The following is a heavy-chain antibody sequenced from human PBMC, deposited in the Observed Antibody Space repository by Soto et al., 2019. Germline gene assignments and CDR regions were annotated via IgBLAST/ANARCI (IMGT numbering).Heavy chain of an antibody. CDR3: ARAGGIPMIVGIISWFDP. CDR1: GGTFSSYA. CDR2: IIPIFGTA. D-gene: IGHD3-22*01. J-gene: IGHJ5*02. V-gene: IGHV1-69*13. Sequence: SVKVSCKASGGTFSSYAISWVRQAPGQGLEWMGGIIPIFGTANYAQKFQGRVTITADESTSTAYMELSSLRSEDTAVYYCARAGGIPMIVGIISWFDPWGQGTLVTVSS.